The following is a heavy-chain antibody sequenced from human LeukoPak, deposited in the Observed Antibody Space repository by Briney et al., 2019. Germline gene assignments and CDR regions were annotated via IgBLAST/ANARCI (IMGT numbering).Heavy chain of an antibody. J-gene: IGHJ5*02. CDR1: GGSISSYY. D-gene: IGHD3-9*01. CDR2: IYYSGST. CDR3: ARHDAGAYDILTGRGKNWFDP. V-gene: IGHV4-59*08. Sequence: SETLSLTCTVSGGSISSYYWSWIRQPPGEGLEWIGYIYYSGSTNYNPSLKSRVTISVDTSKNQFSLKLSSVTAADTAVYYCARHDAGAYDILTGRGKNWFDPWGQGTLVTVSS.